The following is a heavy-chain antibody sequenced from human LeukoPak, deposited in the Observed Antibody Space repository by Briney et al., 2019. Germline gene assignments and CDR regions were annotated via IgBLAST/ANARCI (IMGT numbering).Heavy chain of an antibody. J-gene: IGHJ2*01. CDR2: INHSGSN. V-gene: IGHV4-34*01. CDR1: GGSFSGYY. Sequence: SETLSLTCAAYGGSFSGYYWSWIRQPPGKGLEWIGEINHSGSNNYNPSLKSRVTISVDTSNRQYSLKPSSVPAADPAAYYWARGMTPGYCDLWGCGKVVTVSS. CDR3: ARGMTPGYCDL.